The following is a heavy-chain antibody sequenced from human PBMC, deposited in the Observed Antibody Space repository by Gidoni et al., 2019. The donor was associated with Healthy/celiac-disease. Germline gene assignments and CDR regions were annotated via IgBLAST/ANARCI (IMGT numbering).Heavy chain of an antibody. Sequence: EVQLLESGGGLVQPGGSLRLSCAASGFTFSSYAMSWVRQAPGKGLEWVSAISGSGGSTYYADSVKGRFTISRDNSKNTLYLQMNSLRAEDTAVYDCAKAKATVKERAVGGWFDPWGQGTLVTVSS. CDR2: ISGSGGST. J-gene: IGHJ5*02. CDR1: GFTFSSYA. V-gene: IGHV3-23*01. D-gene: IGHD4-17*01. CDR3: AKAKATVKERAVGGWFDP.